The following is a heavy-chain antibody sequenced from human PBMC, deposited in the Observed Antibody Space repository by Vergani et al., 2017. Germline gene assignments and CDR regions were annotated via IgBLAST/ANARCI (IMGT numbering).Heavy chain of an antibody. Sequence: QVQLVQSGAEVKKPGASVKVSCKASGYTFTSYYMHWVRQAPGQGLEWMGRITPQNGGTQYAEKFKGRVTMTRETSITTAYMELTSLTSDDTAVYYCVRGGTFDWLSTWGQGTLVTVSS. V-gene: IGHV1-2*02. CDR3: VRGGTFDWLST. D-gene: IGHD3-9*01. CDR2: ITPQNGGT. CDR1: GYTFTSYY. J-gene: IGHJ5*02.